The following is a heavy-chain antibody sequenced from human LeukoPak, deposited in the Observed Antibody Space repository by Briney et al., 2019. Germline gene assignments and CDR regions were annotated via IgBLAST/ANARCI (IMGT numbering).Heavy chain of an antibody. CDR3: ASRPLLWFGEDY. D-gene: IGHD3-10*01. CDR1: GFTFSSYE. Sequence: PGGSLRLSCVASGFTFSSYEINWVLQAPGKGLEWLSSISSSSRFIYYADSVKGRFTISRDNAKNSLYLQMNSLRAEDTAVYYCASRPLLWFGEDYWGQGTLVTVSS. V-gene: IGHV3-21*01. J-gene: IGHJ4*02. CDR2: ISSSSRFI.